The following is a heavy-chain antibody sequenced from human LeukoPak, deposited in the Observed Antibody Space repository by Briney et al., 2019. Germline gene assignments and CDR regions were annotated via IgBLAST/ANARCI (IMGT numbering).Heavy chain of an antibody. Sequence: SETLSLTCTVSGGSISSSSYYWGWIRQPPGKGLEWIGSIYYSGSTYYNPSLKSRVTISVDTSKNQFSLKLSSVTAADTAVYYCARDPCSSTSCYPSFDYWGQGTLVTVSS. CDR2: IYYSGST. CDR1: GGSISSSSYY. V-gene: IGHV4-39*01. CDR3: ARDPCSSTSCYPSFDY. D-gene: IGHD2-2*01. J-gene: IGHJ4*02.